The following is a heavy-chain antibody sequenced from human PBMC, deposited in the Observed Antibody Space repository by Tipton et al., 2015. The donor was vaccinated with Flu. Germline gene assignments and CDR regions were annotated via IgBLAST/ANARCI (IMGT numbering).Heavy chain of an antibody. CDR3: ARGGWLQFPFDY. J-gene: IGHJ4*02. D-gene: IGHD5-24*01. CDR1: GGSISSYY. Sequence: LRLSCTVSGGSISSYYWSWIRQPAGKGLEWIGRIYTSGSTNYNPSLKSRVTMSVDTSKNQFSLKLSSVTAADTAVYYCARGGWLQFPFDYWGQGTLVTVSS. CDR2: IYTSGST. V-gene: IGHV4-4*07.